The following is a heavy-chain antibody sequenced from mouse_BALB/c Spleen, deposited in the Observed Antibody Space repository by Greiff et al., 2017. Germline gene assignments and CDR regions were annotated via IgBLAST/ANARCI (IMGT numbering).Heavy chain of an antibody. CDR1: GYTFTDYW. J-gene: IGHJ4*01. V-gene: IGHV1-69*01. CDR2: IDTSDSYT. D-gene: IGHD2-2*01. Sequence: QVQLQQPGAELVMPGASVKMSCKASGYTFTDYWMHWVKQRPGQGLEWIGAIDTSDSYTSYNQKFKGKATLTVDESSSTAYMQLSSLTSEDSAVYYCARGGYDVVYYAMDYWGQGTSVTVSS. CDR3: ARGGYDVVYYAMDY.